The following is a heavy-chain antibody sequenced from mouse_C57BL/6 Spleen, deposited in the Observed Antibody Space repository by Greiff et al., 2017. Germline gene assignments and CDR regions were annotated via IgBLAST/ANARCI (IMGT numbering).Heavy chain of an antibody. CDR2: INPYNCDT. J-gene: IGHJ2*01. V-gene: IGHV1-20*01. CDR3: ARRPYYCNFFDY. D-gene: IGHD2-10*01. CDR1: GYSFTGYF. Sequence: VQLQQSGPELVKPGDSVKISCKASGYSFTGYFMNWVMQSHGKSLEWIGRINPYNCDTFYNQKFKGKATLTVDKSSSTAHMELRSLTSEDSAVYYCARRPYYCNFFDYWGQGTTLTVSS.